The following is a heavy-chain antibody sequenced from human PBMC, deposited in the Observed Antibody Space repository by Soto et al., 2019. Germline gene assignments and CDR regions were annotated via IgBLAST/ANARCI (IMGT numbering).Heavy chain of an antibody. D-gene: IGHD6-13*01. V-gene: IGHV3-15*01. J-gene: IGHJ4*02. CDR1: GFTFSNAW. CDR2: IKSKTDGGTT. Sequence: EVQLVESGGGLVKPGGSLRLSCAASGFTFSNAWMSWVRQAPGKGLEWVGRIKSKTDGGTTDYAAPVKGRFTISRDDSKNTLYLQMNSPKTEDTAVYYCTTLMDYSSSWYVGYWGQGTLVTVSS. CDR3: TTLMDYSSSWYVGY.